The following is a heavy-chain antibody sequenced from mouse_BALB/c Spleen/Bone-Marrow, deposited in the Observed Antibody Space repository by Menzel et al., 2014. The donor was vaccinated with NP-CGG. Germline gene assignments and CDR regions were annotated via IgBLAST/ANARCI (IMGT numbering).Heavy chain of an antibody. Sequence: EVKLMESGGGLVQPGGSLKLSCAASGFDFSGYWMSWVRQAPGKGLEWIGEINPDSSTINYTPSLKDKFIISRDNAKNTLYLQMSKVRSEDTALYYCARLGYYGVMAYWGQGTSVTVSS. CDR2: INPDSSTI. CDR3: ARLGYYGVMAY. CDR1: GFDFSGYW. V-gene: IGHV4-1*02. J-gene: IGHJ4*01. D-gene: IGHD1-1*01.